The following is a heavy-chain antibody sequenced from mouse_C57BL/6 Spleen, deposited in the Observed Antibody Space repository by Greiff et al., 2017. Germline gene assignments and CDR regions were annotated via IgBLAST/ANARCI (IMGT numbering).Heavy chain of an antibody. CDR2: IYPGDGYT. Sequence: VQLQQSGPELVKPGASVKISCKASGYAFSSSWMNWVKQRPGKGLEWIGRIYPGDGYTNYNGKFKGKATLTADKSSSTAYMPLSRLTSEDSAVYFCAYSFAYWGQGTLVTVSA. V-gene: IGHV1-82*01. J-gene: IGHJ3*01. CDR1: GYAFSSSW. CDR3: AYSFAY.